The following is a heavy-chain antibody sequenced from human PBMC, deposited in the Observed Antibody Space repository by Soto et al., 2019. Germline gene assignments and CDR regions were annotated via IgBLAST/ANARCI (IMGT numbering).Heavy chain of an antibody. D-gene: IGHD3-3*01. Sequence: SETLSLTCTVSGGSISSYYGSWIRQPPGKGLEWIGYIYYSGSTNYNPSLKSRVTISVDTAKNQFSLKLSSVTAADTAMYYCARGGVSTRTFDYWGQGTPVTVSS. CDR1: GGSISSYY. J-gene: IGHJ4*02. CDR3: ARGGVSTRTFDY. CDR2: IYYSGST. V-gene: IGHV4-59*01.